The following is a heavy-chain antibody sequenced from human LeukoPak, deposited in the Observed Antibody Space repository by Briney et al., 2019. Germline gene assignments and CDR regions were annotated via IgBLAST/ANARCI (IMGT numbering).Heavy chain of an antibody. V-gene: IGHV1-2*02. CDR1: GYTFTGYY. CDR2: INPNSGGT. Sequence: ASVKVSCKASGYTFTGYYMHWVRQAPGQGLEWMGWINPNSGGTNYAQKFQGRVTMTRDTSISTAYMELSRLRSDDTAVYYCARAVGATEAGAFDIWGQGTMVTVSS. D-gene: IGHD1-26*01. J-gene: IGHJ3*02. CDR3: ARAVGATEAGAFDI.